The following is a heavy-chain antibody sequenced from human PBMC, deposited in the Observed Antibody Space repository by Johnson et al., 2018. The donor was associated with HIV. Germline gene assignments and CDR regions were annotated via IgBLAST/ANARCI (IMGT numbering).Heavy chain of an antibody. D-gene: IGHD5-24*01. CDR2: ISYDGIYK. V-gene: IGHV3-30*04. CDR1: GFTFNRYA. CDR3: QGLQFGAMGALDI. Sequence: QVQLVESGGGVVQPGRSLRLSCTGFGFTFNRYAIHWVRQAPNKGLEWVAVISYDGIYKYYGDSVKGRFTVSRDYNMNTLYLQMDSLRVEDTAVYYCQGLQFGAMGALDIWGQGTMVTVSS. J-gene: IGHJ3*02.